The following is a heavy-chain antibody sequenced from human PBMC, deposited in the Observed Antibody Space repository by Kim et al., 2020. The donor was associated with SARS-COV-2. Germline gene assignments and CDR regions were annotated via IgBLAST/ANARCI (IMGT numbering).Heavy chain of an antibody. D-gene: IGHD2-2*01. V-gene: IGHV3-33*01. CDR2: IWYDGSNK. Sequence: GGSLRLSCAASGFTFSSCGMHWVRQAPGKGLEWVAVIWYDGSNKYYADSVKGRFTISRDNSKNTLYLQMNSLRAEDTAVYYCARDAPIVVVPAADYGMDVWGQGTTVTVSS. CDR3: ARDAPIVVVPAADYGMDV. CDR1: GFTFSSCG. J-gene: IGHJ6*02.